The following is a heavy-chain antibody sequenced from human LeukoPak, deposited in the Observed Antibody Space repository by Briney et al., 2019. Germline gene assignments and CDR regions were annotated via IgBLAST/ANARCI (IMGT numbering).Heavy chain of an antibody. J-gene: IGHJ5*02. D-gene: IGHD6-19*01. V-gene: IGHV4-39*07. Sequence: SETLSLTCTLSGGSLSSSTYYWGWIRQPPGKGLEWIGCIYYSGSTHYKPSLKSRVTIPLDTSKNQFSLKLRSVTAAETAVYYCARGQARLAWFDPWGQGTLVTVSS. CDR1: GGSLSSSTYY. CDR3: ARGQARLAWFDP. CDR2: IYYSGST.